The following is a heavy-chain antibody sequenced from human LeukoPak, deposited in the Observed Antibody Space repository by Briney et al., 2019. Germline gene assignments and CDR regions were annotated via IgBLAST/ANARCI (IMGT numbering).Heavy chain of an antibody. CDR3: ARDLNWETY. CDR2: IKTDGSLI. J-gene: IGHJ4*02. V-gene: IGHV3-7*01. D-gene: IGHD7-27*01. CDR1: GFAFSSYW. Sequence: GGSLRLSCVASGFAFSSYWMTWVRQAPGKGLEWVANIKTDGSLIYYVDSVKGRFTISRDNAKNSLYLQMNSLRVEDTAVYYCARDLNWETYWGQGTLVSVSS.